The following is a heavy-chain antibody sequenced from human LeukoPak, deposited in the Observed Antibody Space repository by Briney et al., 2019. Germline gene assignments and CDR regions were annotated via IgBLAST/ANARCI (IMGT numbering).Heavy chain of an antibody. D-gene: IGHD1-26*01. Sequence: ASVKVSCKASGYTFTGYYMHWVRQAPGQGLEWMGWINPNSGGTNYAQKFQGRITMTRDTSISTAYMELSRLRSDDTAVYYCARDREVGMFEKYSFDYWGQGTLVTVSS. CDR1: GYTFTGYY. V-gene: IGHV1-2*02. J-gene: IGHJ4*02. CDR2: INPNSGGT. CDR3: ARDREVGMFEKYSFDY.